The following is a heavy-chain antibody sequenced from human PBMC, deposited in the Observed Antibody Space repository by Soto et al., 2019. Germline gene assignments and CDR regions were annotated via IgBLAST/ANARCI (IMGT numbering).Heavy chain of an antibody. Sequence: PGGSLRLSCAASGFTFSHYAMSWVRQAPGKGLEWVSVISGSGGSTYYADSVKGRFTISRDNPKNTLYLEMNSLRVEDTAVYYCAKGGPMVRGFITYDYWGQGTLVTVSS. CDR2: ISGSGGST. J-gene: IGHJ4*02. V-gene: IGHV3-23*01. D-gene: IGHD3-10*01. CDR3: AKGGPMVRGFITYDY. CDR1: GFTFSHYA.